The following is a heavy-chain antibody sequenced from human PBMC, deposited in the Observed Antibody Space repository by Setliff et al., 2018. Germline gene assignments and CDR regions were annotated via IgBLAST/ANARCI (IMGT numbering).Heavy chain of an antibody. V-gene: IGHV5-51*01. CDR3: ARVVGADGIGIDY. CDR1: GYTFSDYW. J-gene: IGHJ4*02. D-gene: IGHD2-15*01. CDR2: IYPGDSDT. Sequence: CKVSGYTFSDYWIGWVRQMPGKGLEWMGIIYPGDSDTRYSPSFQGQVTFSADKSISTAYLQWSSLKASGTATYYCARVVGADGIGIDYWGQGTVVTVSS.